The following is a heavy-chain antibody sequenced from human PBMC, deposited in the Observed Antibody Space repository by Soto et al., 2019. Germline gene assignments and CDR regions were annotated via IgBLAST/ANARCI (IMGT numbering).Heavy chain of an antibody. CDR2: INPNSGGT. D-gene: IGHD4-17*01. V-gene: IGHV1-2*04. Sequence: ASVKVSCKASGYTFTGYYMHWVRQAPGQGLEWMGWINPNSGGTNYAQKFQGWVTMTRDTSISTAYMELSRLRSDDTAVYYCARANEYGDYPYYFDYCGQGPLVTVYS. CDR1: GYTFTGYY. J-gene: IGHJ4*02. CDR3: ARANEYGDYPYYFDY.